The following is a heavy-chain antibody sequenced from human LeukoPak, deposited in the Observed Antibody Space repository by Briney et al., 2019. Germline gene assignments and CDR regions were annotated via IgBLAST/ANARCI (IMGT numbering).Heavy chain of an antibody. J-gene: IGHJ4*02. V-gene: IGHV1-18*01. CDR1: GYTFTSYG. D-gene: IGHD2-2*01. Sequence: ASVKVSCKASGYTFTSYGISWVRQAPGQGLEWMGWISAYNGNTNYAQKLQGRVTMTTDTSTSTAYMELRSLRSDDTAVYYCARGRVGYCSSTSCYEDYWGQGTLVTVSS. CDR3: ARGRVGYCSSTSCYEDY. CDR2: ISAYNGNT.